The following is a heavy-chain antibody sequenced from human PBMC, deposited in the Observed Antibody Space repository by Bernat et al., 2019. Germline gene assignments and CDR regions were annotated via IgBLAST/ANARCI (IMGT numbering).Heavy chain of an antibody. Sequence: QLQLQESGPGLVKPSETLSLTCTVSGGSISSSSYYWGWIRQPPGKGLEWIGSIYYSGSTYNNPSLKSRVTISLDTSKNQFSLKLSSVTAAATAVYYCASHPTLSRGSVYYYYSYMDVWGKGTTVTVSS. CDR3: ASHPTLSRGSVYYYYSYMDV. V-gene: IGHV4-39*01. CDR1: GGSISSSSYY. CDR2: IYYSGST. D-gene: IGHD5-12*01. J-gene: IGHJ6*03.